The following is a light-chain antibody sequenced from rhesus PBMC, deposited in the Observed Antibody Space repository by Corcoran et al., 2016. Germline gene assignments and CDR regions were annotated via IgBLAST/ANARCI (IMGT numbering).Light chain of an antibody. CDR1: QAISSY. CDR3: QQQNSYPLT. Sequence: DIQMTQSPSSLSASVGDTVTITCRASQAISSYLVWYQQKQGKAPKLLIYRASNLQRGVPSRFSGSGSGTDFTLTIRSLQPEYIATYYCQQQNSYPLTFGGGTKVESK. V-gene: IGKV1-25*01. J-gene: IGKJ4*01. CDR2: RAS.